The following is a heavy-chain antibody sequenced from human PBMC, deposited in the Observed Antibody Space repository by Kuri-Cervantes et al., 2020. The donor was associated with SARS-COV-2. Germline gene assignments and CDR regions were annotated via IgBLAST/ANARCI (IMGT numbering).Heavy chain of an antibody. Sequence: GSLRLSCAVSGYSISSGYYWGWSRQPPGKGLEWIGSIYHSGSTYYNPSLKSRVTISVDTSKNQFSLKLSSVTAADTAVYYCARLRYCSSTSCWHFDYWGQGTLVTVSS. D-gene: IGHD2-2*01. CDR3: ARLRYCSSTSCWHFDY. CDR2: IYHSGST. V-gene: IGHV4-38-2*01. J-gene: IGHJ4*02. CDR1: GYSISSGYY.